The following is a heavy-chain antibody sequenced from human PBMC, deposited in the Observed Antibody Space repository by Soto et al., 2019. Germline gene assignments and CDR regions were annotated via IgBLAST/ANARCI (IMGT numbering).Heavy chain of an antibody. Sequence: QVQLVQSGAEVKKPGASVQVSCQASGYPFTGYYMPWVRQAPGQGLEWMGWINPNRGGTNYAQKFQGRVTMTRDTSISTAYMELSRLRSDDTAVYYCARVGGYDFYAFDIWGQGTMVTVSS. J-gene: IGHJ3*02. CDR2: INPNRGGT. CDR1: GYPFTGYY. V-gene: IGHV1-2*02. CDR3: ARVGGYDFYAFDI. D-gene: IGHD5-12*01.